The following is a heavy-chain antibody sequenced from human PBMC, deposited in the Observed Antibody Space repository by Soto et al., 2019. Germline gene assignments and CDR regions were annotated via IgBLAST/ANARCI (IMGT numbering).Heavy chain of an antibody. CDR3: ANSSPVISYYYYYGMDG. D-gene: IGHD2-21*01. CDR2: IKQDGSEK. V-gene: IGHV3-7*05. Sequence: GGSLRLSCAAPGFTFSSYWMSWVRQAPGKGLEWVANIKQDGSEKWHVDSVKGRFTISRDNSKNTLYLQMNSLRAEDTAVYYCANSSPVISYYYYYGMDGWGQGTTVTVAS. J-gene: IGHJ6*02. CDR1: GFTFSSYW.